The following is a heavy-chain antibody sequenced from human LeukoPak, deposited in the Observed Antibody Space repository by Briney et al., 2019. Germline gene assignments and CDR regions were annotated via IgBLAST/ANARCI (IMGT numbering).Heavy chain of an antibody. CDR2: IYHSGST. Sequence: SETPSLTCTVSGYSISSGYYWGWIRQPPGKGLEWIGSIYHSGSTYYNPSLKSRVTISVDTSKNQFSLKLSSVTAADTAVYYCASIRGYSYGYLGYYFDYWGQGTLVTVSS. V-gene: IGHV4-38-2*02. CDR1: GYSISSGYY. D-gene: IGHD5-18*01. J-gene: IGHJ4*02. CDR3: ASIRGYSYGYLGYYFDY.